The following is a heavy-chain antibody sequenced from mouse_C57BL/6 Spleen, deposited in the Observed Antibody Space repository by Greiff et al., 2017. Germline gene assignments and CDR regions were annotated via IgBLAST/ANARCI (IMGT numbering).Heavy chain of an antibody. CDR3: ARYDDAMDD. CDR2: IYPGAGDT. CDR1: GYAFSSYW. D-gene: IGHD2-3*01. Sequence: QVQLKESGAELVKPGASVKISCKASGYAFSSYWMNWVKQRPGKGLEWIGQIYPGAGDTTYYGKYKGKATLTADKSSSTAYIQLSSLTSEDAAVYFCARYDDAMDDWGQGTTVTVSS. V-gene: IGHV1-80*01. J-gene: IGHJ4*01.